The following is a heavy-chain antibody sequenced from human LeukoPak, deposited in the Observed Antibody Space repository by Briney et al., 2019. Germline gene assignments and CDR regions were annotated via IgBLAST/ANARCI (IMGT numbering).Heavy chain of an antibody. V-gene: IGHV1-69*01. CDR3: ARTDSSGYYFDY. Sequence: SVKVSCKASGGTFSSYAISWVRQAPGQGLEWMGGIIPIFGTANYAQKFQGRVTITADESTSTAYMELSSLRSEDAAVYYCARTDSSGYYFDYWGQGTLVTVSS. D-gene: IGHD3-22*01. CDR2: IIPIFGTA. J-gene: IGHJ4*02. CDR1: GGTFSSYA.